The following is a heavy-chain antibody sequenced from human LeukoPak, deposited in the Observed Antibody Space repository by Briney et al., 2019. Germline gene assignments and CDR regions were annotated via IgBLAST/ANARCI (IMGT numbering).Heavy chain of an antibody. CDR3: ASFDYGSGRRGDY. CDR2: IYSGGST. Sequence: GGSLRLSCAASGFTVSSNYMSWVRQAPGKGLEWVSVIYSGGSTYYADSVKGRFTISRDNSKNTLYLQMTSLRAEDTAVYYCASFDYGSGRRGDYWGQGTLVTVSS. J-gene: IGHJ4*02. CDR1: GFTVSSNY. D-gene: IGHD3-10*01. V-gene: IGHV3-53*01.